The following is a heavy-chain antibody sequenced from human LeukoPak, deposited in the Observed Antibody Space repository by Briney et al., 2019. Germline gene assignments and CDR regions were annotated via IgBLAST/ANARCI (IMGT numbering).Heavy chain of an antibody. CDR1: GFTFDDYA. CDR2: ISWNSGSI. CDR3: ARAILTPGGATVTRYFDY. V-gene: IGHV3-9*01. D-gene: IGHD4-17*01. J-gene: IGHJ4*02. Sequence: GRSLRLSCAASGFTFDDYAMHWVRQAPGKGLEWVSGISWNSGSIGYADSVKGRFTISRDNAKNTLYLQMNSLRAEDTAVYYCARAILTPGGATVTRYFDYWGQGTLVTVSS.